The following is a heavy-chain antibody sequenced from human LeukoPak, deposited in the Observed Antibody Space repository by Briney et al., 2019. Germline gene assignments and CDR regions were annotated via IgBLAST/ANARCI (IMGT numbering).Heavy chain of an antibody. Sequence: SETLSLTCTVSGGSISSYYWSWIRQPAGKGLEWIGRIYTSGCTNYNPSLKSRVTMSVDTSKNQFSLKLSSVTAADTAVYYCARVRYYGSGSYSPPYWYFDLWGRGTLVTVSS. CDR2: IYTSGCT. J-gene: IGHJ2*01. V-gene: IGHV4-4*07. CDR3: ARVRYYGSGSYSPPYWYFDL. D-gene: IGHD3-10*01. CDR1: GGSISSYY.